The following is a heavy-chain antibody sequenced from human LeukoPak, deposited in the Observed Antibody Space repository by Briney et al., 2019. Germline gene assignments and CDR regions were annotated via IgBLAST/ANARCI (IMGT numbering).Heavy chain of an antibody. J-gene: IGHJ4*02. V-gene: IGHV4-4*07. D-gene: IGHD6-13*01. Sequence: SETLSLTCTVSGGSISSYYWSWIRQPAGKGLEWIGRIYTSGSTNYNPSLKSRLTMSVDTSNNQFSLKLTSTTAADTAVYYCAREVNSSTWRPLDFWGQGALVTVSS. CDR3: AREVNSSTWRPLDF. CDR1: GGSISSYY. CDR2: IYTSGST.